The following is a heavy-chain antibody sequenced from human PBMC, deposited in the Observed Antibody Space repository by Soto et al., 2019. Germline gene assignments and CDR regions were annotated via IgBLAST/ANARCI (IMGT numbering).Heavy chain of an antibody. CDR2: IRSKANSYAT. CDR3: TRGGGSSASYYYYLYV. Sequence: EVQLVESGGGLVQPGGSLKLSCAASGFTFSGSAMHWVRQASGKGLEWVGRIRSKANSYATAYAASVKGSFTISRDDSKNTTFLQMNSLTTEDTSVDYCTRGGGSSASYYYYLYVWGKGTPVTVSS. CDR1: GFTFSGSA. D-gene: IGHD3-16*01. J-gene: IGHJ6*03. V-gene: IGHV3-73*01.